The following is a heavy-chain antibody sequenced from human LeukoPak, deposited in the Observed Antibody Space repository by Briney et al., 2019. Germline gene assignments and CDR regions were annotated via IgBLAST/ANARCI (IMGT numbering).Heavy chain of an antibody. V-gene: IGHV4-34*01. CDR2: INHSGST. CDR3: ARAWRLAAAGHFDY. J-gene: IGHJ4*02. CDR1: GGSFSGYY. Sequence: PSETLSLTCAVYGGSFSGYYWSWIRQPPGKGLEWIGEINHSGSTNYNPSLKSRVTISVDTSKNQFSLKLSSVTAADTAVYYCARAWRLAAAGHFDYWGQGTLVTVSS. D-gene: IGHD6-13*01.